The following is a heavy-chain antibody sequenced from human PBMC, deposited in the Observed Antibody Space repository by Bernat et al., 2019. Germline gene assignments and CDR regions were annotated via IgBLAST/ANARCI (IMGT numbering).Heavy chain of an antibody. CDR3: ARGGGIGSGWYFDY. CDR1: GFTFSSYG. J-gene: IGHJ4*02. D-gene: IGHD6-19*01. CDR2: IWYDGSNK. Sequence: QVQPVESGGGVVQPGRSLRLSCAASGFTFSSYGMHWVRQAPGKGLEWVAVIWYDGSNKYYADSGKGRFTISRDNSKNTLYLQMNSLRAEDTAVYYCARGGGIGSGWYFDYWGQGTLVTVSS. V-gene: IGHV3-33*01.